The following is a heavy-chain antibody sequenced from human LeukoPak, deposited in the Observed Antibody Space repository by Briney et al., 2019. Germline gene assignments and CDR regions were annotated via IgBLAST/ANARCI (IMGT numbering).Heavy chain of an antibody. CDR1: GYTFTSYD. D-gene: IGHD3-10*01. J-gene: IGHJ4*02. CDR3: ARGPLLWFGELPNHFDY. Sequence: ASVKVSCKASGYTFTSYDINWVRQAPGQGIEWMGWMNPNSGNTGYAQKFQGRVTMTRNTSISTAYMELSNLRSEDTAVYYCARGPLLWFGELPNHFDYWGQGTLVTVSS. V-gene: IGHV1-8*01. CDR2: MNPNSGNT.